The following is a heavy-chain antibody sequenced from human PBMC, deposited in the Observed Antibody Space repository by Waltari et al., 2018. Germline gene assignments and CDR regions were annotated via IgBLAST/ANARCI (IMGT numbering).Heavy chain of an antibody. J-gene: IGHJ4*02. CDR3: VKMGSAVFNYIDK. CDR1: GGSIRRYY. Sequence: QVQLQESGPGLVKPSETLSLSCTVSGGSIRRYYWSWVRKSPGMELEWIGYIYTDETTKYKPSLESRVTMSLDTSKNQISLSLRSGTAADTATYYCVKMGSAVFNYIDKWGQGTLVSVSA. V-gene: IGHV4-4*09. CDR2: IYTDETT. D-gene: IGHD2-8*01.